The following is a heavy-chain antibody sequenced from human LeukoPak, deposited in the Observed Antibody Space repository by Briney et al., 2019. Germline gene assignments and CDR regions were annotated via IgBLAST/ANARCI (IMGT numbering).Heavy chain of an antibody. CDR3: TRVRAGYSGSWYWYYFDY. CDR1: GFTFGDYA. J-gene: IGHJ4*02. Sequence: GGSLRLSCTASGFTFGDYAMSWVRQAPGKGLEWVGFIRSKANGGTIEYAASVKGRFTISRDDSKSTAYLQMNSLKTEDTAVYYCTRVRAGYSGSWYWYYFDYWGQGALVTVSS. CDR2: IRSKANGGTI. V-gene: IGHV3-49*04. D-gene: IGHD6-13*01.